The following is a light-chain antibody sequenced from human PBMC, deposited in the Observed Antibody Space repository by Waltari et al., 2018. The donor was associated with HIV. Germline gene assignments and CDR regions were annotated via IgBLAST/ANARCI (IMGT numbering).Light chain of an antibody. CDR1: QGLLHSDGKTY. Sequence: DIVMTQTPLSLSVTPGQPASISCKSTQGLLHSDGKTYLYWYLQKAGQPPQLLIYEMSNRFSGGPDRFSGSGSGTDFTLKIRRVEAEDVGVYYCMQSLQLRTFGQGTKVEIK. J-gene: IGKJ1*01. CDR3: MQSLQLRT. V-gene: IGKV2D-29*01. CDR2: EMS.